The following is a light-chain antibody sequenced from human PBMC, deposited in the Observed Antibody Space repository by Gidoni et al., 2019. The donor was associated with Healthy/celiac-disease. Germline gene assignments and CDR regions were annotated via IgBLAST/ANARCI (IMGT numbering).Light chain of an antibody. V-gene: IGKV1-9*01. J-gene: IGKJ1*01. CDR1: QGISSY. Sequence: IQLTQSPSSLSASVGDRVTITCRASQGISSYLAWYQQKPGKAPKLLLYAASTLQSGVPSRFSGSGSGTDFTLTISSLQPEDFATYYCQQLNSYLWTFGQGTKVEIK. CDR2: AAS. CDR3: QQLNSYLWT.